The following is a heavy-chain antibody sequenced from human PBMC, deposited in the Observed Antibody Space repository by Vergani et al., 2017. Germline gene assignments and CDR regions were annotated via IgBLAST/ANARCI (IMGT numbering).Heavy chain of an antibody. CDR3: ARVNTEPNCHLYYYYYMDV. J-gene: IGHJ6*03. CDR2: IDHTGRP. Sequence: QVQLQQWGGGLLKPSETLSLTCVVNGGSFTSYHWTWIRQSPGEGLEWVGDIDHTGRPDYNPSLKSLLTMSVDKSRNQFSLTLNSVTATDTAIYFCARVNTEPNCHLYYYYYMDVWGQGTAVTVS. CDR1: GGSFTSYH. V-gene: IGHV4-34*01. D-gene: IGHD4-11*01.